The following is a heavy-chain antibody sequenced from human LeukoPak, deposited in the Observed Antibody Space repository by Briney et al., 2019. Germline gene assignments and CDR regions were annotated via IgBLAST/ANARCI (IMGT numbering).Heavy chain of an antibody. CDR1: GFTFSSYW. V-gene: IGHV3-7*01. Sequence: GGSLRLSCAASGFTFSSYWMSWVRQAPGKGLEWVANIKQDGSEKYYVDSVKGRLTISRDNAKNSLYLQMNSLRAEDTAVYYCARDNTYYYGPGSYYHHGYFDYWGQGTLVTVSS. CDR3: ARDNTYYYGPGSYYHHGYFDY. D-gene: IGHD3-10*01. J-gene: IGHJ4*02. CDR2: IKQDGSEK.